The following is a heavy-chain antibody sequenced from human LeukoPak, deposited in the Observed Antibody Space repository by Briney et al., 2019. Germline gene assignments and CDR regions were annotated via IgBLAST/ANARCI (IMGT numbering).Heavy chain of an antibody. V-gene: IGHV4-59*01. CDR1: GGSISSYY. CDR3: ARPPRTYYYDSSGYRYNWFDP. D-gene: IGHD3-22*01. Sequence: SETLSLTCTVSGGSISSYYWSWIRQPPGKGLEWIGYISYSGSTNYNPSLKSRVTISVDTSKNQFSLKLSSVTAADTAVYYCARPPRTYYYDSSGYRYNWFDPWGQGTLVTVSS. CDR2: ISYSGST. J-gene: IGHJ5*02.